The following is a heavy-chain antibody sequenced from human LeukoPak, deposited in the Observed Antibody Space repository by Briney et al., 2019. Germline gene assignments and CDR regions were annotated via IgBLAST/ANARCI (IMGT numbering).Heavy chain of an antibody. CDR1: GSTFNSTG. V-gene: IGHV3-23*01. D-gene: IGHD3-22*01. CDR2: ISAGGAST. J-gene: IGHJ6*03. Sequence: GGSLRLSCAASGSTFNSTGMTWVRQAPGKGLEWVSSISAGGASTYYADPVKGRFTISRDNSRDTLYLQMNSLRAEDTAVYYCARMWLLSYYIDFWGKGTTVTVS. CDR3: ARMWLLSYYIDF.